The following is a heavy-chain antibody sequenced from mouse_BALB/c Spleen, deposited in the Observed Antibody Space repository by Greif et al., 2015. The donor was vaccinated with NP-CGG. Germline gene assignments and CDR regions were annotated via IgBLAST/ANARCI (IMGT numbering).Heavy chain of an antibody. CDR2: INPSNGGT. CDR1: GYTFTSYY. Sequence: VQLQESGAELVKPGASVKLSCKASGYTFTSYYMYWVKQRPGQGLEWIGEINPSNGGTNFNEKFKSKATLTVDKSSSTAYMQLSSLTSEDSAVYYCTRFYRAYAMDYWGQGTSVTVSS. CDR3: TRFYRAYAMDY. J-gene: IGHJ4*01. D-gene: IGHD2-14*01. V-gene: IGHV1S81*02.